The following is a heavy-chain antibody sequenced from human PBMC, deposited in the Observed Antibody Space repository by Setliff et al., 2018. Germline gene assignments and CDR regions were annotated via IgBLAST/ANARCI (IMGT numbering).Heavy chain of an antibody. CDR3: ATDPFAVRAATNWCDH. J-gene: IGHJ5*02. Sequence: ASVKVSCKASGYTFTDYYMHWVQQAPGKGLEWMGRVDPEDGETIYAQKFQGRVTITADKSTSTVYMELISLRSEDTAVYYCATDPFAVRAATNWCDHWGQGTLVTVSS. CDR2: VDPEDGET. V-gene: IGHV1-69-2*01. D-gene: IGHD6-13*01. CDR1: GYTFTDYY.